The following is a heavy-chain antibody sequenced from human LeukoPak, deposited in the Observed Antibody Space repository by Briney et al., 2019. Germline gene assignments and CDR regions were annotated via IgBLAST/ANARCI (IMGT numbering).Heavy chain of an antibody. CDR1: GFTFSSYA. J-gene: IGHJ4*02. CDR3: ARGLLWFGELPHFDY. D-gene: IGHD3-10*01. Sequence: GGSLRLSCAASGFTFSSYAMSWVRQAPGKGLEWVSAISGSGGSTYYADSVKGRFTISRDNAKNSLYLQMNSLRAEDTAVYYCARGLLWFGELPHFDYWGQGTLVTVSS. CDR2: ISGSGGST. V-gene: IGHV3-23*01.